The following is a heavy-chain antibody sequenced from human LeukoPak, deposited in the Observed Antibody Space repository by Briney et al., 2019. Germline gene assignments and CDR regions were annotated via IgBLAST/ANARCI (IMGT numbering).Heavy chain of an antibody. CDR1: GGSVSSTEFY. CDR3: ARLSKGRYFDYIFDY. CDR2: IYYTGST. V-gene: IGHV4-39*01. J-gene: IGHJ4*02. Sequence: SETLSLTCTVSGGSVSSTEFYWGWIRQPPGKGLQWIGNIYYTGSTYYNPSLNSRVTMSVDTSQNQISLKMTSVTAADTAVYYCARLSKGRYFDYIFDYWGQGTLVTVSS. D-gene: IGHD3-9*01.